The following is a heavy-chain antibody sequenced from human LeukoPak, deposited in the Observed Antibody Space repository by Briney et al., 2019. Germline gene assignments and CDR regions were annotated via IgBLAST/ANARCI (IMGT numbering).Heavy chain of an antibody. CDR2: IRYDGSNK. J-gene: IGHJ6*03. V-gene: IGHV3-30*02. Sequence: PGGSLRLSCAASGFTFSSYGMHWVRQAPGKGLGWVAFIRYDGSNKYYADSVKGRFTISRDNSKNTLYLQMNSLRAEDTAVYYCAKDGGYYYGSGSPYYYYMDVWGKGTTVTISS. CDR1: GFTFSSYG. CDR3: AKDGGYYYGSGSPYYYYMDV. D-gene: IGHD3-10*01.